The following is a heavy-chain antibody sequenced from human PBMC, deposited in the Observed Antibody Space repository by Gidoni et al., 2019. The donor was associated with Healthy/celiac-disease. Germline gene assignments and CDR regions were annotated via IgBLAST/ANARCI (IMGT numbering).Heavy chain of an antibody. D-gene: IGHD3-3*01. V-gene: IGHV3-30*18. CDR3: AKGPGVVISYYYYGMDV. CDR1: GFTFSSYG. CDR2: ISYDGSNK. Sequence: QVQLVASGGGVVQPGRSLRPSCAASGFTFSSYGMPWVRQAPGKGLEWVAVISYDGSNKYYADSVKGRFTISRDNSKNTLYLQMNSLRAEDTAVYYCAKGPGVVISYYYYGMDVWGQGTTVTVSS. J-gene: IGHJ6*02.